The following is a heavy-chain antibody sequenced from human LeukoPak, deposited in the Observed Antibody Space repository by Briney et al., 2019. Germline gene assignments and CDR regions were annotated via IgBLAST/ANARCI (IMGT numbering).Heavy chain of an antibody. CDR3: ARDGGSGIDY. CDR2: IWYDGSKK. CDR1: GFSLRTYG. J-gene: IGHJ4*02. D-gene: IGHD3-10*01. V-gene: IGHV3-33*01. Sequence: GGSLRLSCAASGFSLRTYGTHWLRQAPGKGLEWVAVIWYDGSKKFYGDSVKGRFTVSRDTSENTMYLQTNTLRAEDTAVYYCARDGGSGIDYWGQGTLVTVYS.